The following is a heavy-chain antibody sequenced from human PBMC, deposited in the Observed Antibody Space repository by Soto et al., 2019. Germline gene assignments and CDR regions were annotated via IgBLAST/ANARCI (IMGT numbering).Heavy chain of an antibody. CDR1: GFTFSSYG. CDR3: ARPPHLSTAFDI. CDR2: IWYDGSNK. Sequence: PGGSLRLSCAASGFTFSSYGMHWVRQAPGKGLEWVAVIWYDGSNKYYADSVKGRFTISRDNSKNTLYLQMNSLRAEDTAVYYWARPPHLSTAFDIWAQGTMVTVSS. J-gene: IGHJ3*02. V-gene: IGHV3-33*01.